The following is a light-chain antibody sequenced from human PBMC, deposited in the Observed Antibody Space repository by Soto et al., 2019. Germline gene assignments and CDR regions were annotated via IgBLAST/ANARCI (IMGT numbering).Light chain of an antibody. CDR1: SSDVGAYNY. CDR2: DVN. CDR3: TSWTTSTTMK. Sequence: SALTQPASVSGSPGQSITISCTGTSSDVGAYNYVSWYQQHPGKAPKLMIYDVNIRPSGVSNRFSGSKSGNTASLTISGLQAADEADYYCTSWTTSTTMKFGGGTKVTVL. V-gene: IGLV2-14*01. J-gene: IGLJ2*01.